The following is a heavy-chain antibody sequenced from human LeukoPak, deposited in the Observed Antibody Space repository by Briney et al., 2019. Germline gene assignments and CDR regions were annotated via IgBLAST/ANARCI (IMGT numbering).Heavy chain of an antibody. CDR2: IDPSDSYT. Sequence: HGGSLRSSCKGAGYCFTSYWIIWVGQMPGKGREGMGRIDPSDSYTNYSAALLGHVTISSDKYIRDACLLWINRKATHTANVYCARARGNHSSFDYWGQGTLVTVSS. CDR1: GYCFTSYW. CDR3: ARARGNHSSFDY. J-gene: IGHJ4*02. V-gene: IGHV5-10-1*01. D-gene: IGHD1-14*01.